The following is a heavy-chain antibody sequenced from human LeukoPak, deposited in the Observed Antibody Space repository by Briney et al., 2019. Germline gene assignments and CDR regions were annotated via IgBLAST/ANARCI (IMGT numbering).Heavy chain of an antibody. CDR2: IYYSGST. J-gene: IGHJ5*02. V-gene: IGHV4-59*01. CDR3: ARDLGFCSSTSCYPWFDP. D-gene: IGHD2-2*01. Sequence: SETLSLTCTVSGGSISSYYWSWIRQPPGEGLEWIGYIYYSGSTNYNPSLKSRVTISVDTSKNQFSLKLSSVTAADTAVYYCARDLGFCSSTSCYPWFDPWGQGTLVTVSS. CDR1: GGSISSYY.